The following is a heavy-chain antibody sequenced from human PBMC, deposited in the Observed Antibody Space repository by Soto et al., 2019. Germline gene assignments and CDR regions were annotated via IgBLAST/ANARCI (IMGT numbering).Heavy chain of an antibody. V-gene: IGHV3-43*01. J-gene: IGHJ4*02. CDR1: GFTFDDYT. D-gene: IGHD4-17*01. CDR3: AKDMAYGGNSAPFDY. CDR2: IFWDGSNT. Sequence: EVQLVESGGVVVQPGGSLRLSCAASGFTFDDYTMHWVRQAPGKGLEWVSLIFWDGSNTHYADSVKGRFTISRDNRKNSLYLQMDRLRTEDTALYYWAKDMAYGGNSAPFDYWGQGTLVTVSS.